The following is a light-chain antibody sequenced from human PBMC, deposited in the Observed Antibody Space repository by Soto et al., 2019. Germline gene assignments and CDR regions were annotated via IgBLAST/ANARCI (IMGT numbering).Light chain of an antibody. Sequence: EIVLTQSPGTLSLSPGERAHLSWRARQSVSSSYVAWYQQKPGQTPRLLIYGASSRATGIPDRFSGSGSGTYFTLTISRLEPDDVAVYYRQRYGTPTTFGQGTKVDIK. V-gene: IGKV3-20*01. CDR2: GAS. J-gene: IGKJ1*01. CDR3: QRYGTPTT. CDR1: QSVSSSY.